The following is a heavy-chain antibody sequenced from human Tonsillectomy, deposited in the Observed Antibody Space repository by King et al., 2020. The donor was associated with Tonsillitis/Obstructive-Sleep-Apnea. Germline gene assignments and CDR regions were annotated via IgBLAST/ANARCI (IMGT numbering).Heavy chain of an antibody. V-gene: IGHV4-34*01. CDR3: ARGYCSSPSCYSYYYYMDV. CDR1: GGSLSGYY. Sequence: VQLQQWGAGLLKPSKTLSLTCAIYGGSLSGYYWSWIRQPPGKGLEWIGEINHSGSTNYNPSLKSRVTISVDTSKNQFSLKLSSVTAADTAVYYCARGYCSSPSCYSYYYYMDVWGKGTTVTVSS. D-gene: IGHD2-2*01. J-gene: IGHJ6*03. CDR2: INHSGST.